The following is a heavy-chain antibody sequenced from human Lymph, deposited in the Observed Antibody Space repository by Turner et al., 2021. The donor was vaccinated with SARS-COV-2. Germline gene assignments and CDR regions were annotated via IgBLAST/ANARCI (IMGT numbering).Heavy chain of an antibody. Sequence: EVQLLESGGGLVQPGGSLRLSCAASGFTFNNYAMSWFRQAPGKGLEWVSTISGSGGSTYYADSVKGRFIISRDNSKNTLYLQMNSLRAEDTAVYYCANLYPTVSWEFPYGMDVWGQGTTVTVSS. CDR3: ANLYPTVSWEFPYGMDV. CDR2: ISGSGGST. J-gene: IGHJ6*02. D-gene: IGHD3-16*01. CDR1: GFTFNNYA. V-gene: IGHV3-23*01.